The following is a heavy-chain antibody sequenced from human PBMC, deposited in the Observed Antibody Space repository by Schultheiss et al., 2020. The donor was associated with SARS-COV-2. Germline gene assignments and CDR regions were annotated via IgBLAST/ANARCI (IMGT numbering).Heavy chain of an antibody. CDR3: ARDNTYFGPMDV. CDR1: GFTFSSYG. V-gene: IGHV3-30*03. CDR2: ISFDGNNK. J-gene: IGHJ6*02. D-gene: IGHD2/OR15-2a*01. Sequence: GGSLRLSCAASGFTFSSYGMHWVRQAPGKGLEWVAVISFDGNNKYYGDSVKGRFTISRDNAKNTLYLQMNSLRAEDTAVYYCARDNTYFGPMDVWGQGTTVTVSS.